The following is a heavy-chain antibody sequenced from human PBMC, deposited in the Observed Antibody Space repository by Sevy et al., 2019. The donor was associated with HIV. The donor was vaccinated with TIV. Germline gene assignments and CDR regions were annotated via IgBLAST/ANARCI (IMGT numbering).Heavy chain of an antibody. CDR3: TRVLGTISPYYYYGLDV. Sequence: GGSLRLSCTGSGFTFGDYDMSWIRQAPGKGLEWVGFIRSQTYGGKTEYHTSVKSRFTISRDNSKIIAYLQMNSLKTEDTAVYYCTRVLGTISPYYYYGLDVWGQGTTVTASS. J-gene: IGHJ6*02. V-gene: IGHV3-49*03. CDR1: GFTFGDYD. D-gene: IGHD3-3*01. CDR2: IRSQTYGGKT.